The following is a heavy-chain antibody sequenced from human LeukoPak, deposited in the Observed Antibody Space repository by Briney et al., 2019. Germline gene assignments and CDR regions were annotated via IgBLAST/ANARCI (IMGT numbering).Heavy chain of an antibody. CDR3: AKDVKYNWNYIDY. CDR2: IRGGSTTI. V-gene: IGHV3-48*01. D-gene: IGHD1-20*01. Sequence: GGSLRLSCPASGFIFRSYSMNWVRQAPGKGLGWVSYIRGGSTTIYYADSVKGRFTISRDNAKNSLYLQMNSLRAEDTAVYYCAKDVKYNWNYIDYWGQGTLVTVSS. CDR1: GFIFRSYS. J-gene: IGHJ4*02.